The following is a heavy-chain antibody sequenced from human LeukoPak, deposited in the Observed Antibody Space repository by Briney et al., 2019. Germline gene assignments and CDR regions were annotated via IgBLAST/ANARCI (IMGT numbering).Heavy chain of an antibody. D-gene: IGHD3-16*02. J-gene: IGHJ4*02. CDR2: INHSGST. CDR3: AREGPYDYVWGSYRYTPGGELFDY. V-gene: IGHV4-34*01. Sequence: PSETLSLTCAVYGGSFSGYYWRWLPQPPGKGLECIGEINHSGSTNYTPSLKSRVTISVDTSKKQFSLKLSSVTAADTAVYYCAREGPYDYVWGSYRYTPGGELFDYWGQGTLVTVSS. CDR1: GGSFSGYY.